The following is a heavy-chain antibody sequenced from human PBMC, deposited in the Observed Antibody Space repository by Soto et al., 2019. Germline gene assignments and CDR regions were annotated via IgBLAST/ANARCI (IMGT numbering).Heavy chain of an antibody. J-gene: IGHJ4*02. CDR1: GFIFSSYA. V-gene: IGHV3-23*01. Sequence: GGSLRLSCAASGFIFSSYAISWGRQATGKGVEWVSAISGSGGSTYYADSVNGRFTISRGNSKNTLHLQMNSLRAEEAAVYYFAKGLRYSYGYFDYRGQGTVVTVS. CDR3: AKGLRYSYGYFDY. CDR2: ISGSGGST. D-gene: IGHD5-18*01.